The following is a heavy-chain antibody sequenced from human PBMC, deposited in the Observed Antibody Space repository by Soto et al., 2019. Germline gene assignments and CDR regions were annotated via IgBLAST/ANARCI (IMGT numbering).Heavy chain of an antibody. CDR2: VYYTGNT. J-gene: IGHJ4*02. CDR1: GDSISNYY. Sequence: QVQLQESGPGQVKPSETLSLTCTVSGDSISNYYWSWIRHPPGKGLEWIGYVYYTGNTKYNPSLKRRLTMSVDTSKNQFPLKLSSVTAADTAVYYCARDSAHYDVLTGYPRTTFDYWGPGTLVTVSS. D-gene: IGHD3-9*01. CDR3: ARDSAHYDVLTGYPRTTFDY. V-gene: IGHV4-59*01.